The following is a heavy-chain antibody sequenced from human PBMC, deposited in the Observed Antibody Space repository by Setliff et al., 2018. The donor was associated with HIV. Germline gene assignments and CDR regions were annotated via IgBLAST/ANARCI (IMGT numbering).Heavy chain of an antibody. CDR1: GLNFSTYD. V-gene: IGHV3-33*03. J-gene: IGHJ6*03. D-gene: IGHD1-1*01. CDR3: AKDPNWNTPNYYYYYMDV. Sequence: QAGGSLRLSCAASGLNFSTYDIHWVRQAPGKGLEWLAVLWFDGNYKKYAASVKGRFTISRDNPKNTVYLQMKSLRAEDTAVYHCAKDPNWNTPNYYYYYMDVWGKGTTVTVSS. CDR2: LWFDGNYK.